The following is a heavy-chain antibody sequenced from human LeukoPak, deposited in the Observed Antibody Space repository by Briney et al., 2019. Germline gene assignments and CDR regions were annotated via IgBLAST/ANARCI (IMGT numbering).Heavy chain of an antibody. CDR1: GYTFTGYY. Sequence: ASVKVSCKASGYTFTGYYMHWVRQAPGQGLEWMGWINTNTGNPTYAQGFTGRFVFSLDTSVSTAYLQISSLKAEDTAVYYCARGAQFWSGYFIEYYYMDVWGKGTTVTVSS. CDR2: INTNTGNP. CDR3: ARGAQFWSGYFIEYYYMDV. V-gene: IGHV7-4-1*02. D-gene: IGHD3-3*01. J-gene: IGHJ6*03.